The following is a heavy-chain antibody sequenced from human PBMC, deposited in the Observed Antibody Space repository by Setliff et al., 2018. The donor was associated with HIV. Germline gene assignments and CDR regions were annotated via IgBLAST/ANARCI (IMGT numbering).Heavy chain of an antibody. Sequence: GASVKVSCKASGDTITNYGLSWVRQAPGQGLEWMGWINPKSGDTKYAQKFQGRVTMTRDTSISTVYMELSRLRSDDTAVYYFTRGDSSGYFEYWGHGTLVTVSS. CDR2: INPKSGDT. V-gene: IGHV1-2*02. CDR3: TRGDSSGYFEY. CDR1: GDTITNYG. D-gene: IGHD3-22*01. J-gene: IGHJ4*01.